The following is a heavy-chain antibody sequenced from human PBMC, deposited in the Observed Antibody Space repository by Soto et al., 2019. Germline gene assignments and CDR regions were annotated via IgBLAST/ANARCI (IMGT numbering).Heavy chain of an antibody. D-gene: IGHD3-16*02. V-gene: IGHV4-34*01. CDR3: ARGQRPNHVWVSYRHCNWFDP. J-gene: IGHJ5*02. CDR2: INHSGST. CDR1: GGSFSGYY. Sequence: QVQLQQWGAGLLKPSETLSLTCAVYGGSFSGYYWSWIRQPPGKGLEWIGEINHSGSTNYNPSLKSRVTLTVETSKNQISLKLSFVAAADTAVYYCARGQRPNHVWVSYRHCNWFDPWGQGTLVTVSS.